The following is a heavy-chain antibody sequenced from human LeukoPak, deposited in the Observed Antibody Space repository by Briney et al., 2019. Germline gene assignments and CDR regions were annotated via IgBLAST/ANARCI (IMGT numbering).Heavy chain of an antibody. V-gene: IGHV3-66*03. CDR1: GFAVSSNY. J-gene: IGHJ4*02. Sequence: GGSLRLSCAVSGFAVSSNYMSWVRQAPGKGLEWVSVIYSSGSTYYADSVKGRFTISRDNSKNTLYLQMNSLRAEDTAVYYCARDAGIAARGFGYWGQGTLVTVSS. CDR2: IYSSGST. CDR3: ARDAGIAARGFGY. D-gene: IGHD6-6*01.